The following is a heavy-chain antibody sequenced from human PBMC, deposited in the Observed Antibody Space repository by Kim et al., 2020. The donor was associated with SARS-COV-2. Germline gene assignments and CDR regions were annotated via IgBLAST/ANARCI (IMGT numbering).Heavy chain of an antibody. D-gene: IGHD6-13*01. Sequence: GGSLRLSCAASGFTFSSYGMHWVRQAPGKGLEWVAVISYDGSNKYYADSVKGRFTISRDNSKNTLYLQMNSLRAEDTAVYYCAREQNSWHDYYYYGMDAWGPGTTVT. CDR2: ISYDGSNK. V-gene: IGHV3-33*05. CDR3: AREQNSWHDYYYYGMDA. J-gene: IGHJ6*02. CDR1: GFTFSSYG.